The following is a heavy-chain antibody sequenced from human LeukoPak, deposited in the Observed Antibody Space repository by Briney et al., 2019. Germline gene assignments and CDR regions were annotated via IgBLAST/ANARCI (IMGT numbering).Heavy chain of an antibody. Sequence: ASVKVSCKASGYTFTSYGISWVRQAPGQGLEWMGWISAYNGNTNYAQKLQGRVTMTTVTSTSTAYMELRSLRSDDTAVYYCAREAHLPHPADYWGQGTLVTVSS. CDR1: GYTFTSYG. CDR3: AREAHLPHPADY. CDR2: ISAYNGNT. V-gene: IGHV1-18*01. J-gene: IGHJ4*02.